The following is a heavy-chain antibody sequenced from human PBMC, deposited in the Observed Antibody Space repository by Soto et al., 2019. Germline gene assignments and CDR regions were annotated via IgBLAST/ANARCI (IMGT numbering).Heavy chain of an antibody. CDR3: ARDSIIGGAAAFDY. CDR1: GGSISSGGYY. D-gene: IGHD6-13*01. V-gene: IGHV4-31*03. Sequence: SETLSLTCTVSGGSISSGGYYWSWIRQHPGKGLEWIGYIYYRGSTYYNPSLKSRVTISVDTSKNQFSLKLNSVTAADTAVYYCARDSIIGGAAAFDYWGQGTLVTVSS. J-gene: IGHJ4*02. CDR2: IYYRGST.